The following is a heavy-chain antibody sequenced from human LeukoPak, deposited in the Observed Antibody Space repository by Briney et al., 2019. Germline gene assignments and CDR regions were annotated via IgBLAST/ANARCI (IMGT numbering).Heavy chain of an antibody. D-gene: IGHD2-2*01. V-gene: IGHV1-46*01. CDR1: GYTFTSYY. Sequence: ASVKVSCTASGYTFTSYYMHWVRQAPGQGLEWMGIINPSGGSTSYAQKFQGRVTMTRDTSTSTVYMELSSLRSEDTAVYYCARDGVVVPAAMREEKYYYYYGMDVWGKGTTVTVSS. J-gene: IGHJ6*04. CDR3: ARDGVVVPAAMREEKYYYYYGMDV. CDR2: INPSGGST.